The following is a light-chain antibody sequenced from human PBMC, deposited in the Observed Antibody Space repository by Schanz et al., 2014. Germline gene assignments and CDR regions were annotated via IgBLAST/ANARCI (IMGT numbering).Light chain of an antibody. Sequence: EIVLTQSPDTLSLSPGERATLSCRASQSVDKSLAWYQQKPGQAPRLLIYGASSRATGIPDRFSGSGSGTDFTLTISRLEPEDFAVYYCQQYHNSPPDTFGQGTKLEIK. CDR1: QSVDKS. CDR3: QQYHNSPPDT. J-gene: IGKJ2*01. V-gene: IGKV3-20*01. CDR2: GAS.